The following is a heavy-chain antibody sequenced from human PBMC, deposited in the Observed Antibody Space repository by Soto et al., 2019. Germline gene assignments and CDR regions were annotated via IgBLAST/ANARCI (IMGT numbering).Heavy chain of an antibody. CDR1: GGTFSSYA. CDR3: ARTPGLVVPAAPITGTSWFDP. Sequence: RASVKVSCKASGGTFSSYAISCVRQAPGQGLEWMGGIIPIFGTANYAQKFQGRVTITADESTSTAYMELSSLRSEDTAVYYCARTPGLVVPAAPITGTSWFDPWGQGTLVTVSS. CDR2: IIPIFGTA. D-gene: IGHD2-2*01. J-gene: IGHJ5*02. V-gene: IGHV1-69*13.